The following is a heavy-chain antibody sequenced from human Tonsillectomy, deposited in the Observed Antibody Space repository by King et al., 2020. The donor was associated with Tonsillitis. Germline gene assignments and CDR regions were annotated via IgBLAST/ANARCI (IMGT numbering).Heavy chain of an antibody. Sequence: VQLVESGGGLVQPGGSLRLSCAASGFTFSSYAMSWVRQAPGKGLEWVSAISGSGGSTYYADSVKGRFTISRDNSKNTLYLQMNSLRAEDTAVYYCAKDPSRRGIVVVNGCGYWGQGTLVTVSS. D-gene: IGHD3-22*01. V-gene: IGHV3-23*04. J-gene: IGHJ4*02. CDR2: ISGSGGST. CDR1: GFTFSSYA. CDR3: AKDPSRRGIVVVNGCGY.